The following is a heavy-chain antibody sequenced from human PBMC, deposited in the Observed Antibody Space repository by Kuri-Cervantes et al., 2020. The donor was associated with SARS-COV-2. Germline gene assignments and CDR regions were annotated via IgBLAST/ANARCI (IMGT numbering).Heavy chain of an antibody. J-gene: IGHJ6*03. CDR3: ARAIPSRDFWSGYSQNYCYYMDV. V-gene: IGHV4-38-2*02. D-gene: IGHD3-3*01. Sequence: SETLSLTCTVSCYSISSGYYWGWIRQPPGKGLEWIGSIYHSGSTYYNPSLKSRVTISVDTSKNQFSLKLSSVTAADTAVYYCARAIPSRDFWSGYSQNYCYYMDVWGKGTTVTVSS. CDR2: IYHSGST. CDR1: CYSISSGYY.